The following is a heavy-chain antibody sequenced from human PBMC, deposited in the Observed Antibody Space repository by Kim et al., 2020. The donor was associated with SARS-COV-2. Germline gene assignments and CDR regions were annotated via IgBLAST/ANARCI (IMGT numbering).Heavy chain of an antibody. D-gene: IGHD1-7*01. CDR3: AREARELYYYYYGMDV. V-gene: IGHV3-33*05. CDR2: ISYDGSNK. J-gene: IGHJ6*02. CDR1: GFTFSSYG. Sequence: GGSLRLSCAASGFTFSSYGMHWVRQAPGKGLEWVAVISYDGSNKYYADSVKGRFTISRDNSKNTLYLQMNSLRAEDTAVYYCAREARELYYYYYGMDVWGQGTTVTVSS.